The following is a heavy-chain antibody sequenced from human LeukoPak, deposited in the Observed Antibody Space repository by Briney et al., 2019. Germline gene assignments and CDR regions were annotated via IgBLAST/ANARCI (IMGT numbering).Heavy chain of an antibody. V-gene: IGHV3-20*04. J-gene: IGHJ4*02. CDR1: GFTFDDYD. CDR2: INWNGGST. Sequence: GGSLRLSCAASGFTFDDYDMSWVRQAPGKGLEWVSGINWNGGSTGYADSVKGRFTISRDNSKNSLYLQMNSLRTEDTALYYCAKDKYYDSSGFDYWGQGTLVTVSS. D-gene: IGHD3-22*01. CDR3: AKDKYYDSSGFDY.